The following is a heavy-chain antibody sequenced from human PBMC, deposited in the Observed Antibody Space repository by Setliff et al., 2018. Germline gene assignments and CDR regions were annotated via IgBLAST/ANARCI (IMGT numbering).Heavy chain of an antibody. CDR2: IHHSGIT. Sequence: KPSETLSLTCSVSGGSISSGSDYWTWIRQPAGKGLEWIGYIHHSGITYYNPSLRSRVTLSVDTSKKQFSLRLTSVSAADTAVYYRARLRKSTPHWYFDLWGRGTLVTVSS. CDR3: ARLRKSTPHWYFDL. V-gene: IGHV4-61*10. J-gene: IGHJ2*01. CDR1: GGSISSGSDY.